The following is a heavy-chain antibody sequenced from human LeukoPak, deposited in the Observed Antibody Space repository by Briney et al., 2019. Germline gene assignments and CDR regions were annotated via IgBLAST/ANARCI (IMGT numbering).Heavy chain of an antibody. Sequence: GGSLRLSCAASGFTFSSYSMNWVRQAPGKGLEWVSYISSSSSTIYYADSVKGRFTISRDNAKNSLCLQLNSLRDEDTAVYYCARAGGSGSYYKGVYFDYWGQGTLVTVSS. CDR3: ARAGGSGSYYKGVYFDY. J-gene: IGHJ4*02. V-gene: IGHV3-48*02. CDR2: ISSSSSTI. D-gene: IGHD3-10*01. CDR1: GFTFSSYS.